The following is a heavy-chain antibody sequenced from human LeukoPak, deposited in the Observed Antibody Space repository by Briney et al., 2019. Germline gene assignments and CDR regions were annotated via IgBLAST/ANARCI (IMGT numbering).Heavy chain of an antibody. Sequence: GESLKISCKGSGYSFTSYWIGWVRQMPGKGLEWMGIIYPGDSDTRYSPSFQGQVTISADKSISTAYLQWSSLKASDTAMYYCARAEGATPRDYYYYYMDVWGKGTTVTVSS. CDR3: ARAEGATPRDYYYYYMDV. D-gene: IGHD1-26*01. CDR1: GYSFTSYW. J-gene: IGHJ6*03. V-gene: IGHV5-51*01. CDR2: IYPGDSDT.